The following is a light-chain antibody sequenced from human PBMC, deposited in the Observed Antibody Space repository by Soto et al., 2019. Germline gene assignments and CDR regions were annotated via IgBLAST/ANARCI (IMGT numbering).Light chain of an antibody. Sequence: EIVMTQSAATLSVSTGERATVSGRASQSVSSNLAWYQQKPGQAPRLLSYGASTRATGIPARFSGSGSGIEFTLTVSSLQSEDFAVYDRHQYNNWPPWTFGQVTKVVSK. V-gene: IGKV3-15*01. CDR2: GAS. CDR3: HQYNNWPPWT. CDR1: QSVSSN. J-gene: IGKJ1*01.